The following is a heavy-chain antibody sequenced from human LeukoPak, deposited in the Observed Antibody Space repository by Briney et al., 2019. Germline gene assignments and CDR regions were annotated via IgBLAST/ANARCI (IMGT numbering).Heavy chain of an antibody. D-gene: IGHD6-13*01. Sequence: KPSETLSLTCAVYGESFSGYYWSWIRQPPGKGLKWIGEINHSGSTNYNPSLKSRVTISVDTSKNQFSLKLSSVTAADTAVYYCARYTDSSSWRPLDYWGQGTLVTVSS. J-gene: IGHJ4*02. CDR1: GESFSGYY. CDR2: INHSGST. V-gene: IGHV4-34*01. CDR3: ARYTDSSSWRPLDY.